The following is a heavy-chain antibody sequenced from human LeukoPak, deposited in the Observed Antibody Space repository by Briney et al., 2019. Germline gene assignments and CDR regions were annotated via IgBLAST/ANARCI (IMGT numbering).Heavy chain of an antibody. J-gene: IGHJ4*02. CDR1: GFTFSSYS. V-gene: IGHV3-48*01. D-gene: IGHD4-17*01. CDR3: ARGIYGDYDVASFDY. CDR2: ISSSSSTI. Sequence: GGSLRLSCAASGFTFSSYSMNWVRQAPGKGLEWVSYISSSSSTIYYADSVKGRFTISRDNAKNSLYLQMNSLRAEDTAVYYCARGIYGDYDVASFDYWGQGTLVTVSS.